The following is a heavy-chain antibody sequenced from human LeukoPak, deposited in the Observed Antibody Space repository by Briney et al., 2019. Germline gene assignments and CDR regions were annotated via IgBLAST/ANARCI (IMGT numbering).Heavy chain of an antibody. CDR1: GYSINSGYY. CDR2: IYHSGST. J-gene: IGHJ4*02. D-gene: IGHD3-10*01. Sequence: SETLSLTCTVSGYSINSGYYWGWIRQPPGKGLEWIGNIYHSGSTYYNPSLKSRVTISVDTSKNQFSLKLSSVTAADTGVYYCARSRGFGELSSFDYWGQGTLVTVSS. V-gene: IGHV4-38-2*02. CDR3: ARSRGFGELSSFDY.